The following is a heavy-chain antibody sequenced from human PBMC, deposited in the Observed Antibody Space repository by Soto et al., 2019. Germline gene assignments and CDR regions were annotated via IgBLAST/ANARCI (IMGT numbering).Heavy chain of an antibody. CDR3: ARDGFNSSSWSVGQWLVREYYFDY. CDR2: ISSSSSYI. D-gene: IGHD6-13*01. V-gene: IGHV3-21*01. Sequence: GGSLRLSCAASGFTFSSYSMNWVRQAPGKGLEWVSSISSSSSYIYYADSVKGRFTISRDNAKNSLYLQMNSLRAEDTAVYYCARDGFNSSSWSVGQWLVREYYFDYWGQGTLVTVSS. CDR1: GFTFSSYS. J-gene: IGHJ4*02.